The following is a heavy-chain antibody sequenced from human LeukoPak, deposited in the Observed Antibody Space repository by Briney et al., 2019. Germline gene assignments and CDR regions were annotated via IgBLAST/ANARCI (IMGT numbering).Heavy chain of an antibody. V-gene: IGHV3-66*04. CDR1: GVTFSSYS. D-gene: IGHD4/OR15-4a*01. CDR3: ARRAGAYSHPYDY. CDR2: IYSGGST. J-gene: IGHJ4*02. Sequence: GGSLRLSCAASGVTFSSYSINWVRQAPGKGLEWVSVIYSGGSTYYADSVKGRFTISRDNSKNTLYPQMNSLRAEDTAVSYCARRAGAYSHPYDYWGQGTLVTVSS.